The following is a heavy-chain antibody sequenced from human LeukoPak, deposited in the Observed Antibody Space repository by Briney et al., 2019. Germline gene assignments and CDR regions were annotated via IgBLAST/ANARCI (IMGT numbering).Heavy chain of an antibody. CDR1: GYTFTSYG. Sequence: ASVTVSCKASGYTFTSYGISWVRQAPGQGLEWMGWISAYNGNTNYAQKLQGRVTMTTDTSTSTAYMELRSLRSDDTAVYYCARAGYCSSTSCYGGYYMDVWGKGTTVTVSS. CDR3: ARAGYCSSTSCYGGYYMDV. CDR2: ISAYNGNT. V-gene: IGHV1-18*01. D-gene: IGHD2-2*01. J-gene: IGHJ6*03.